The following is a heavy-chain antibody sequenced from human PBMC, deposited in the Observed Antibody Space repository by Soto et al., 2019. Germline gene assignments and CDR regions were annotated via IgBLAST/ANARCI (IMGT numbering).Heavy chain of an antibody. J-gene: IGHJ4*02. CDR3: ARIAFYSEDYGYYGDYFDY. CDR2: IFSTDEK. Sequence: QVTLKESGPVLVKPTETLTLTCTVSGFSLSSARMGVSWIRQPPGEALEWLAHIFSTDEKSYNTSLQSRLTISKDTSKSQVVLTLTNMDPVDTATYYCARIAFYSEDYGYYGDYFDYWGQGILVTGSS. D-gene: IGHD3-22*01. V-gene: IGHV2-26*01. CDR1: GFSLSSARMG.